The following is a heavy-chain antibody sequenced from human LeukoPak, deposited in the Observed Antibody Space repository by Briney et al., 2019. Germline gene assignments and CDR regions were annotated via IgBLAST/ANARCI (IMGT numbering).Heavy chain of an antibody. Sequence: PSETLSLICTVSGASISSSTYYWGWIRQPPGKGLEWIGCIYETGSTYYKSSLKSRVTISVDTSKDQFSLKLSSVTAADTAVYYCARHSGSGYYFYFYTMDVWGQGATVTVSS. D-gene: IGHD2-15*01. J-gene: IGHJ6*01. V-gene: IGHV4-39*01. CDR3: ARHSGSGYYFYFYTMDV. CDR2: IYETGST. CDR1: GASISSSTYY.